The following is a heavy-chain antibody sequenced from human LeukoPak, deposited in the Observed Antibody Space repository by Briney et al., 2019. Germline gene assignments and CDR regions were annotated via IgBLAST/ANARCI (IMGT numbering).Heavy chain of an antibody. CDR3: ARAGYYDSSGGWFDP. V-gene: IGHV4-34*01. J-gene: IGHJ5*02. D-gene: IGHD3-22*01. CDR1: GGSFSGYY. CDR2: ISHSGST. Sequence: PSETLSLSCAVYGGSFSGYYWSWIRQPPGKGLEWIGEISHSGSTNYNPSLKSRVTISVDTSKNQFSLKLSSVTAADTAVYYCARAGYYDSSGGWFDPWGQGTLVTVSS.